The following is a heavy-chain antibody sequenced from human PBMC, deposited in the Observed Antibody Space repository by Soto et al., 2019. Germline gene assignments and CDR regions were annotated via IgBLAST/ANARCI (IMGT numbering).Heavy chain of an antibody. CDR1: GYTFTSYG. J-gene: IGHJ3*02. V-gene: IGHV1-18*04. CDR2: ISAYNGNT. D-gene: IGHD3-22*01. CDR3: ARDQRSYYYDSSGYPYAFDI. Sequence: ASVKVSCQASGYTFTSYGISWVRQAPGQGLEWMGWISAYNGNTNYAQKLQGRVTMTTDTSTSTAYMEPRSLRSDDTAVYYCARDQRSYYYDSSGYPYAFDIWGQGTMVTVSS.